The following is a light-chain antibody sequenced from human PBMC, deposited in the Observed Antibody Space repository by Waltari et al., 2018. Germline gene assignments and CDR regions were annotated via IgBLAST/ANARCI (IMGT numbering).Light chain of an antibody. CDR3: QQYNDWPPLT. CDR1: QSVSRF. V-gene: IGKV3-15*01. CDR2: DAS. Sequence: EVVMTQSPATLSVSPGERVTLSCRASQSVSRFVAWYQQKPGQAPRLLISDASTRATGIPARFSGSGSGTEFTLTISSLQSEDFAIYYCQQYNDWPPLTFGGGTKLEIK. J-gene: IGKJ4*01.